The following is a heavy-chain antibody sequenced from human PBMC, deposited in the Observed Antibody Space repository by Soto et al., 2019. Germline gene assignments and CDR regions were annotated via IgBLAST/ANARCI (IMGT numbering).Heavy chain of an antibody. CDR2: ISYDGSNK. CDR3: AKATATGGGAFDI. CDR1: GFTFNSYG. V-gene: IGHV3-30*18. Sequence: PGGSLRLSCAASGFTFNSYGMHWVRQAPGKGLEWVAVISYDGSNKYYADSVKGRFTISRDNSKNTLYLEMNSLRAEDTAVYYCAKATATGGGAFDICGQGTMVTVSS. D-gene: IGHD2-8*02. J-gene: IGHJ3*02.